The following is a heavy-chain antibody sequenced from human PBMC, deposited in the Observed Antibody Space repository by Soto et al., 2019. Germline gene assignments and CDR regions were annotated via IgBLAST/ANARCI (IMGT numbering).Heavy chain of an antibody. V-gene: IGHV1-3*01. Sequence: ASVKVSCKASGYTFTSYAMHWVRQAPGQRLEWLGWINAGNGNTKYSQKFQGRVTITRDTSASTAYMELSSLRSEDTAVYYCASGGHSSGWYSAVSYYYMDVWGKGTTVTVSS. D-gene: IGHD6-19*01. CDR3: ASGGHSSGWYSAVSYYYMDV. CDR1: GYTFTSYA. CDR2: INAGNGNT. J-gene: IGHJ6*03.